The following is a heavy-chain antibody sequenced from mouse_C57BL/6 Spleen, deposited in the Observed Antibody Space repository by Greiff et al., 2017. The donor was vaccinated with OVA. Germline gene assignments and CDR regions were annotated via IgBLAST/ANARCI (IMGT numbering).Heavy chain of an antibody. CDR3: ARSGANWRYYAMDY. CDR1: GYTFTSYW. Sequence: VQLQQPGAELVKPGASVKMSCKASGYTFTSYWITWVKQRPGQGLEWIGDIYPGSGSTNYNEKFKSKATLTVDTSSSTAYMQRSSLTSEDSAVYYCARSGANWRYYAMDYWGQGTSVTVSS. J-gene: IGHJ4*01. CDR2: IYPGSGST. V-gene: IGHV1-55*01. D-gene: IGHD4-1*01.